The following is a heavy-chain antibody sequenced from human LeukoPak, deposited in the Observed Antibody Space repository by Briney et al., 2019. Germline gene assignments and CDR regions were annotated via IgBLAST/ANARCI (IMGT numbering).Heavy chain of an antibody. J-gene: IGHJ6*03. CDR1: GLTFGDYT. Sequence: PGGSLRLSCIASGLTFGDYTMSWVRQAPGTGLEWVGLIRSKTYGETTEYAASVKGRFSISRDDSKSISYLQMNSLKIEDTAVYYCTRDIGYSYYYYMDVWGKGTTVTISS. CDR2: IRSKTYGETT. CDR3: TRDIGYSYYYYMDV. D-gene: IGHD5-18*01. V-gene: IGHV3-49*04.